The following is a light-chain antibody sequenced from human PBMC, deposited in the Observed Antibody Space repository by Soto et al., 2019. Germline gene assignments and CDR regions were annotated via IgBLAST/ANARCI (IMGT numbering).Light chain of an antibody. V-gene: IGKV1-33*01. CDR1: QDISNY. J-gene: IGKJ4*01. CDR2: DAS. CDR3: QQFDNLPLT. Sequence: DIQMTQSXXSLSASVGDRVTITCQASQDISNYLNWYQQKPGKAPKILIYDASVLEAGVPSRFSVGGSGTLFTLTISSLQAEDVATYYCQQFDNLPLTIGGGTKVDIK.